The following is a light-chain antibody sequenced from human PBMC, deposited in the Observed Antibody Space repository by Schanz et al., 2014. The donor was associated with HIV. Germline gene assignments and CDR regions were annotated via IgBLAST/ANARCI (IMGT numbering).Light chain of an antibody. Sequence: QSALTQPASVSGSPGQSITISCTGTSSDVGGYNYVSWYQQHPGKAPKLMIYDVTNRPSGVSARFSGSKSGNTASLTISGLQAEDEADYYCGSCSTTNTCTFGGGTKLTVL. V-gene: IGLV2-14*03. J-gene: IGLJ3*02. CDR3: GSCSTTNTCT. CDR1: SSDVGGYNY. CDR2: DVT.